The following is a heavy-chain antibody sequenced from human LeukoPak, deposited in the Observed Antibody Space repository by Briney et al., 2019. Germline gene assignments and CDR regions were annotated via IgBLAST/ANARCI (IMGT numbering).Heavy chain of an antibody. Sequence: GGSLRLSCAASGFTFSSYGMHWVRQAPGKGLEGVAVISYDGSNKYYADSVKGRFTISRDNSKNTLYLQMNSLRAEDTAVYYCAKTDIVGAFDYWGQGTLVTVSS. V-gene: IGHV3-30*18. D-gene: IGHD1-26*01. CDR2: ISYDGSNK. CDR3: AKTDIVGAFDY. CDR1: GFTFSSYG. J-gene: IGHJ4*02.